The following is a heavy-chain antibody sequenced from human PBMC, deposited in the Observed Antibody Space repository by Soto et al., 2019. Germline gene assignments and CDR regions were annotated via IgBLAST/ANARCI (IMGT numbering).Heavy chain of an antibody. J-gene: IGHJ4*02. CDR2: ISYDGSNK. V-gene: IGHV3-30*18. D-gene: IGHD2-8*01. Sequence: PGGSLRLSCAASGFTFSSYGMHWVRQAPGKGLEWVAVISYDGSNKYYADSVKGRFTISRDNSKNTLYLQMNSLRAEDTAVYYCAKAFSIVLMVYADYWGQGTLVTVSS. CDR1: GFTFSSYG. CDR3: AKAFSIVLMVYADY.